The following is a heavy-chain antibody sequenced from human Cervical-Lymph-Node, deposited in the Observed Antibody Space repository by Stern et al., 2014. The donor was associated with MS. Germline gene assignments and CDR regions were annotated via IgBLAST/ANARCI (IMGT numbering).Heavy chain of an antibody. D-gene: IGHD3-22*01. J-gene: IGHJ4*02. CDR1: GFAFSTYG. V-gene: IGHV3-30*03. CDR3: ARDPITMILGYYFDY. CDR2: ISYDGSNK. Sequence: QVQLVQSGGNVVQPGRSLRLSCVASGFAFSTYGMHWVRQAPGKGLEWVAVISYDGSNKYYADSVKGRFTISRDNSWSTVYLQMNGLTTEDTAIYYCARDPITMILGYYFDYWGQGTLVTVSS.